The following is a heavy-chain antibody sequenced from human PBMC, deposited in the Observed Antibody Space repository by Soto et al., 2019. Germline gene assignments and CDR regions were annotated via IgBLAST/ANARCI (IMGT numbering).Heavy chain of an antibody. V-gene: IGHV3-48*02. CDR3: ARDLHYDFWSGYYTGSDY. J-gene: IGHJ4*02. Sequence: GGSLRLSCAASGFTFSSYSMNWVRQAPGKGLEWVSYISSSSSTIYYADSVKGRFTISRDNAKNSLYLQMNSLRDEDTVVFYCARDLHYDFWSGYYTGSDYWGQGTLVTVSS. CDR1: GFTFSSYS. D-gene: IGHD3-3*01. CDR2: ISSSSSTI.